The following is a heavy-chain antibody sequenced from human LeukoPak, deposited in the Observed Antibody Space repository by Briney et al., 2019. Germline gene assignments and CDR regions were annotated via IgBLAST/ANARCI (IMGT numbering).Heavy chain of an antibody. CDR1: GGSFSGYY. Sequence: SETLSLTCAVYGGSFSGYYWSWIRQPPGKGLEWIGEINHSGSTNYNPSLKSRVTISVDTSKNQFSLKLSSVTSADTAVYYCASHAGVGATVASYFDYWGQGTLVTVSS. V-gene: IGHV4-34*01. CDR3: ASHAGVGATVASYFDY. D-gene: IGHD1-26*01. CDR2: INHSGST. J-gene: IGHJ4*02.